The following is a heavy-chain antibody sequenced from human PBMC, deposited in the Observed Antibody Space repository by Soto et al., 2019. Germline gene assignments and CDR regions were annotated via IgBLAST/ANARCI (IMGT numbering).Heavy chain of an antibody. J-gene: IGHJ4*02. CDR2: ISWNSGSI. V-gene: IGHV3-9*01. CDR3: AKDMSPAAIAGVDY. D-gene: IGHD2-2*02. CDR1: GFTFDDYA. Sequence: EVQLVESGGGLVQPGRSLRLSCAASGFTFDDYAMHWVRQAPGKGLEWVSGISWNSGSIGYADSVKGRFTISRDNAKNSLYLQMNGLRAEDTALYYCAKDMSPAAIAGVDYWGQGTLVTVSS.